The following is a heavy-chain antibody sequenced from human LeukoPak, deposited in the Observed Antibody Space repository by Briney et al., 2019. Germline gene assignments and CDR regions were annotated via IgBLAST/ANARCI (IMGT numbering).Heavy chain of an antibody. CDR1: GYTFTGYY. CDR2: INPNSGGT. CDR3: ARGASNYDFWSGYYLGYYYYYMDV. V-gene: IGHV1-2*02. Sequence: GASVKVSCKASGYTFTGYYMHWVRQAPGQGLEWMGWINPNSGGTNYAQKFQGRVTITRNTSISTAYMELSSLRSEDTAVYYCARGASNYDFWSGYYLGYYYYYMDVWGKGTTVTVSS. D-gene: IGHD3-3*01. J-gene: IGHJ6*03.